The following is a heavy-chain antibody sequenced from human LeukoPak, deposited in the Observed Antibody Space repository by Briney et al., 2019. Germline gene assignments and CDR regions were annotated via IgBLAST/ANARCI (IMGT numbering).Heavy chain of an antibody. CDR1: GGSISSGDYY. D-gene: IGHD1-26*01. J-gene: IGHJ4*02. Sequence: PSQTLSLTCTVSGGSISSGDYYWSWIRQPPGKGLEWIGYIYYSGSTYYNPSLKSRVTISVGTSKNQFSLKLSSVTAADTAVDYCARETVGAPLVDYWGQGTLVTVSS. CDR3: ARETVGAPLVDY. CDR2: IYYSGST. V-gene: IGHV4-30-4*08.